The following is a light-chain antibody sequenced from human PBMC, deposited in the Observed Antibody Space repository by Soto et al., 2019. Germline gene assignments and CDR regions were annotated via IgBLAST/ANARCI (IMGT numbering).Light chain of an antibody. CDR1: SSDIGAYNY. CDR2: GVT. V-gene: IGLV2-14*01. CDR3: SAYLSGSLYV. Sequence: QSALTQPASVSGSPGQSITISCTGTSSDIGAYNYVSWYQQYPGKAPKLMIYGVTNRPSGVSNRFSGSKTGNTASLTISGLQAKDEADYYCSAYLSGSLYVFGSGTKLTVL. J-gene: IGLJ1*01.